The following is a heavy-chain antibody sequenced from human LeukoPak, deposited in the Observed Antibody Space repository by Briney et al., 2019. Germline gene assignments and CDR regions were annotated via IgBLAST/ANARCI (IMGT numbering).Heavy chain of an antibody. CDR3: ARGLWAVAGNDAFDI. CDR2: IYYSGST. D-gene: IGHD6-19*01. J-gene: IGHJ3*02. V-gene: IGHV4-59*01. Sequence: SETLSLTCTVSGGSISSYYWSWIRQPPGKGLEWIGYIYYSGSTNYNPYLKSRVTISVDTSKNQFSLKLSSVTAADTAVYYCARGLWAVAGNDAFDIWGQGTMVTVSS. CDR1: GGSISSYY.